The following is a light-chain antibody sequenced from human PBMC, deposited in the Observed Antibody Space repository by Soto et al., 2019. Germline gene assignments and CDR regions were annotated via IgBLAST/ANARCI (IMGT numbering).Light chain of an antibody. V-gene: IGKV2-28*01. CDR2: LGA. CDR1: QSLLDSNGYNY. Sequence: DIVMTQSPLSLPVTPGEPASISCRSSQSLLDSNGYNYLDWYLQRPGQSPQLLIYLGANRASGVPDRFSGSGSGTDFTLKISRVEAGDVGVYYCMQGLQPPLTFGGGTKVEIK. CDR3: MQGLQPPLT. J-gene: IGKJ4*01.